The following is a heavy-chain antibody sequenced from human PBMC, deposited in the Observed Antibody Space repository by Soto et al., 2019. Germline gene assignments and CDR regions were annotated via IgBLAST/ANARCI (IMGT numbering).Heavy chain of an antibody. Sequence: SVKVSCKASGFTFTSSASQWVRQARGQRLEWIGWIAVGSGYTNYAQRFQDRVTLTRDMSTATTYMELSRLTSEDTAIYYCAADATAWQQMVPSDYWGQGTLVTVSS. J-gene: IGHJ4*02. CDR3: AADATAWQQMVPSDY. D-gene: IGHD2-8*01. CDR1: GFTFTSSA. CDR2: IAVGSGYT. V-gene: IGHV1-58*01.